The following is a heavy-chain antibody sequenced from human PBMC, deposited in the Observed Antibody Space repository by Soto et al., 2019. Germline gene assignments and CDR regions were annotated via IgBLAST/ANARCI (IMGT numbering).Heavy chain of an antibody. V-gene: IGHV1-69*13. CDR1: GGTSSSYA. CDR3: ARGEDLTGYYRFLGRYYGMDV. CDR2: LIPIFGTA. J-gene: IGHJ6*02. D-gene: IGHD3-9*01. Sequence: SSVKVSCKATGGTSSSYAISWLRQPPGQGLAWMGGLIPIFGTADYAQKFQGRVTITADESTSTAYMELSSVSSEDTAVYNCARGEDLTGYYRFLGRYYGMDVWGQGTTVTVSS.